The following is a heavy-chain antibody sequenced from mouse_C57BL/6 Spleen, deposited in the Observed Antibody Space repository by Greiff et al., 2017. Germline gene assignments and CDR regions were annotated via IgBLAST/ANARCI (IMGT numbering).Heavy chain of an antibody. D-gene: IGHD2-2*01. CDR2: INPYNGGT. CDR3: ASLYYGYGGGFAY. CDR1: GYTFTDYY. V-gene: IGHV1-19*01. J-gene: IGHJ3*01. Sequence: EVQLQQSGPVLVKPGASVKMSCKASGYTFTDYYMNWVKQSHGKSLEWIGVINPYNGGTSYNQKFKGKATLTVDKSSSTAYMELNSLTSEDSAVYYCASLYYGYGGGFAYWGQGTLVTVSA.